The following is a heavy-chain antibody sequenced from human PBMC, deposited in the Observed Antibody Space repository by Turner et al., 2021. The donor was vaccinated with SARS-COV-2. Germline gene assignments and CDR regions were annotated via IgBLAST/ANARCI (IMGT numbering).Heavy chain of an antibody. CDR2: INPNSGGT. CDR1: RYTFTVYY. CDR3: AREGAPVSSSSRVWFDP. J-gene: IGHJ5*02. V-gene: IGHV1-2*02. Sequence: QVQLVQSGAEVKKPGASVKVSCKASRYTFTVYYMHWLRQAPGQGLEWMGWINPNSGGTNYAQKFQGRVTMTRDTSISTAYMDLSRLRSDDTAVYYCAREGAPVSSSSRVWFDPWGQGTLVTVSS. D-gene: IGHD6-6*01.